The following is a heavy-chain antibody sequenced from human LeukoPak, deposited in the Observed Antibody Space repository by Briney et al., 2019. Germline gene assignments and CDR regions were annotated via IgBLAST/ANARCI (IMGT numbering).Heavy chain of an antibody. J-gene: IGHJ6*02. Sequence: GRSLRLSCAASGFTFSSYGMPWVRQAPGKGLEWVAVIPYDGSNKYYADSVKGRFTISRDNSKNTLYLQMNSLRAEDTAVYYCAKDSLGGMDVWGQGTTVTVSS. V-gene: IGHV3-30*18. CDR3: AKDSLGGMDV. CDR1: GFTFSSYG. CDR2: IPYDGSNK.